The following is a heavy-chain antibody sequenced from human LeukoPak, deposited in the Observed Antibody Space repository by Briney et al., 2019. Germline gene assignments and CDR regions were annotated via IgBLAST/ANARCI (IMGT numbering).Heavy chain of an antibody. CDR3: ARDGSRSWSLNTWFDP. CDR2: ITNSGSIL. CDR1: GFTFSDYY. Sequence: GGSLRLSCAASGFTFSDYYMTWIRQAPGKGLERVAYITNSGSILYYADSVKGRFTIARDNAKNSLFLQMKSLRAEDTAVYYCARDGSRSWSLNTWFDPWGQGTQVTVSS. V-gene: IGHV3-11*04. J-gene: IGHJ5*02. D-gene: IGHD6-13*01.